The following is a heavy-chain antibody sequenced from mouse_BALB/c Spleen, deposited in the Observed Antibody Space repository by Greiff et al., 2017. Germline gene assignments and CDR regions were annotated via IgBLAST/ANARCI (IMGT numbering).Heavy chain of an antibody. CDR2: ISYSGNT. V-gene: IGHV3-2*02. Sequence: EVHLVESGPGLVKPSQSLSLTCTVTGYSITSDYAWNWIRQFPGNKLEWMGYISYSGNTSYNPSLKSRISITRDTSKNQFFLQLNSVTTEDTATYYCARGNYGYGGFAYWGQGTLVTVSA. CDR3: ARGNYGYGGFAY. J-gene: IGHJ3*01. D-gene: IGHD2-2*01. CDR1: GYSITSDYA.